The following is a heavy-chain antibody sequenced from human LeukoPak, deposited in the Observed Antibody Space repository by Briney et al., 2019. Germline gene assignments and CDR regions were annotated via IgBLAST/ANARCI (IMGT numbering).Heavy chain of an antibody. D-gene: IGHD3-9*01. CDR3: ARALTGFIPGN. CDR1: GFTFTDFY. V-gene: IGHV3-11*01. Sequence: GGSLRLSCAASGFTFTDFYVSWIRQAPGKGLEWVSYISCSGTTIYYADSVMGRFTISRDNAKNSLYLQMNSLRAEDTAVYYCARALTGFIPGNWGQGTLVTVSS. CDR2: ISCSGTTI. J-gene: IGHJ4*02.